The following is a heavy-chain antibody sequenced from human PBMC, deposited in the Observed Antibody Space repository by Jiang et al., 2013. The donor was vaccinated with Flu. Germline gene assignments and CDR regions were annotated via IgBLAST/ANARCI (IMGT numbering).Heavy chain of an antibody. CDR2: INPSGGST. CDR1: GYTFTSYY. CDR3: ASGFLEGATIDRRCYYFDY. Sequence: CKASGYTFTSYYMHWVRQAPGQGLEWMGIINPSGGSTSYAQKFQGRVTMTRDTSTSTVYMELSSLRSEDTAVYYCASGFLEGATIDRRCYYFDYWGQGTLVTVSS. J-gene: IGHJ4*02. D-gene: IGHD5-12*01. V-gene: IGHV1-46*01.